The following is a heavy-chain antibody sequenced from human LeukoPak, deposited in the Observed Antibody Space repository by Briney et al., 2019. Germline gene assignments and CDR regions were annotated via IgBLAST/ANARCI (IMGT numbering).Heavy chain of an antibody. CDR1: GGSISGYY. CDR3: ARRVYGDYGNWFDP. D-gene: IGHD4-17*01. J-gene: IGHJ5*02. V-gene: IGHV4-59*01. CDR2: IFYSGNT. Sequence: SETLSLTCSVSGGSISGYYWSWIRQPPGKGLEYIGHIFYSGNTNYNPSLKSRVTMSVDTSKNQFSLKLSSVTAADTAVYYCARRVYGDYGNWFDPWGQGTLVTVSS.